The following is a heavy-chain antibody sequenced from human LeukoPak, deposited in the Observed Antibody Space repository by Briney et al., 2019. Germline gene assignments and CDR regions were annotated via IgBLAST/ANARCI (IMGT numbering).Heavy chain of an antibody. Sequence: PGGSLRLSCAASGFTFSSYGMHWVRQAPGKGLEWMAFIRYDGSNKYYADSVKGRFTISRDNSKNTLYLQMNSLRAEDTAVYYCAKDLRFLEWFPSSIFDCWGQGTLVTVSS. CDR3: AKDLRFLEWFPSSIFDC. J-gene: IGHJ4*02. V-gene: IGHV3-30*02. CDR2: IRYDGSNK. CDR1: GFTFSSYG. D-gene: IGHD3-3*01.